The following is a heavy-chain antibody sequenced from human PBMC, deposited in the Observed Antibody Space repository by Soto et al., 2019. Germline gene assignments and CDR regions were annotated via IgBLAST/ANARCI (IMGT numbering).Heavy chain of an antibody. CDR2: ISAYNGNT. V-gene: IGHV1-18*04. D-gene: IGHD6-6*01. CDR3: ARIPYSSSSSSYYYYGMDV. CDR1: GYTFTSYG. Sequence: ASVKVSCKASGYTFTSYGISWVRQAPGQGLEWMGWISAYNGNTNYAQKLQGRVTMTTDTSTSTAYMELRSLRSDDTAVYYCARIPYSSSSSSYYYYGMDVWGQGTTVT. J-gene: IGHJ6*02.